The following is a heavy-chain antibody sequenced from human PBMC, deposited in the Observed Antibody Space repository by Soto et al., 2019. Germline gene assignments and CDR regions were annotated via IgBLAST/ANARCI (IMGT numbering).Heavy chain of an antibody. CDR3: AREGYSSSLIWNWFDP. J-gene: IGHJ5*02. Sequence: GGSLRLSCAASGFTFSSYGMHWVRQAPGKGLEWVAVISYDGSNKYYADSVKGRFTISRDNSKNTLYLQMNSLRAEDTAVYYCAREGYSSSLIWNWFDPWGQGTLVTVSS. D-gene: IGHD6-13*01. CDR1: GFTFSSYG. CDR2: ISYDGSNK. V-gene: IGHV3-30*03.